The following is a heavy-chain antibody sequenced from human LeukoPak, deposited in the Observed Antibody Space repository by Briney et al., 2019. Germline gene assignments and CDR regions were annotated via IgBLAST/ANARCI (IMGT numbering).Heavy chain of an antibody. CDR1: GFTFDDYA. Sequence: GGSLRLSCAASGFTFDDYAMHWVRQAPGKGLEWVSGISWNSGSIGYADSVKGRFTISRDNAKNSLYLQMNSLRAEDTALYYCAKDGPYYYDSSGYSTGGFDYWGQRTLVTVSS. CDR2: ISWNSGSI. D-gene: IGHD3-22*01. J-gene: IGHJ4*02. V-gene: IGHV3-9*01. CDR3: AKDGPYYYDSSGYSTGGFDY.